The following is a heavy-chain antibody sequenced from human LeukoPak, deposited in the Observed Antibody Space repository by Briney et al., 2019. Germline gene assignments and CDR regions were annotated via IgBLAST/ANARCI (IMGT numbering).Heavy chain of an antibody. CDR1: GYSFASYW. D-gene: IGHD4-17*01. CDR2: IYPGDSDT. CDR3: ARLPDFYYGDYEEVGYYFDY. J-gene: IGHJ4*02. Sequence: GESLKISCKGSGYSFASYWIGWVRQMPGKGLEWMGIIYPGDSDTRYSPSFQGQVTISADKSISTAYLQWSSLKASDTAMYYCARLPDFYYGDYEEVGYYFDYWGQGTLVTVSS. V-gene: IGHV5-51*01.